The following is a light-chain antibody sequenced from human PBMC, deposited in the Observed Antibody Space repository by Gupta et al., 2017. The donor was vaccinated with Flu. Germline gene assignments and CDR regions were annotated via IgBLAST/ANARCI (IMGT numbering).Light chain of an antibody. CDR2: KAS. J-gene: IGKJ4*01. V-gene: IGKV1-5*03. Sequence: PSTLSASVGDRVTITCRASQSISSWLAWYQQKPGKAPKLLIYKASSLESGVPSRFSGSGSGTEFTLTISSLQPDDFATYYCQQDNSYSLTFGGGTKVEIK. CDR3: QQDNSYSLT. CDR1: QSISSW.